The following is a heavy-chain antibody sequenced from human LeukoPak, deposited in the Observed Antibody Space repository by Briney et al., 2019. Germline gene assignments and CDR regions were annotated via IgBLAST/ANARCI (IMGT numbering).Heavy chain of an antibody. D-gene: IGHD3-22*01. CDR3: ATTHFRNYYDSSGYYLYDY. CDR2: MNPNSGNT. Sequence: ASVKVSCKASGYTFTSYDINWVRQATGQGLEWMGWMNPNSGNTGYAQKFQGRVTMTEDTSTDTAHMELSSLRSEDTAVYYCATTHFRNYYDSSGYYLYDYWGQGTLVTVSS. J-gene: IGHJ4*02. V-gene: IGHV1-8*01. CDR1: GYTFTSYD.